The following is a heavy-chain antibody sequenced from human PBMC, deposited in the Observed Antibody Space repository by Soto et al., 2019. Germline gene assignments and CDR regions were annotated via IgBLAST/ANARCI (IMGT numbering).Heavy chain of an antibody. Sequence: QVQLVQSGAEVKKPGSSVKVSCKASGDTFSFYTINWVRQAPGLGLEWMGRVNPIVSMSNYAQKFQGRVKITAEKSTNTPYMQLSSLRSEDTAIYYCAAIYGSGYRAFDYWGKGALVTVSS. V-gene: IGHV1-69*02. CDR1: GDTFSFYT. J-gene: IGHJ4*02. CDR2: VNPIVSMS. D-gene: IGHD3-10*01. CDR3: AAIYGSGYRAFDY.